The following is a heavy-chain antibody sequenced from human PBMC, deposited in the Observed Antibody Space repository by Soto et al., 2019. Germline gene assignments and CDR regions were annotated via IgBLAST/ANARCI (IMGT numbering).Heavy chain of an antibody. V-gene: IGHV4-31*03. D-gene: IGHD3-22*01. CDR3: ARENMYDSSGYYDY. CDR2: IYYSGST. J-gene: IGHJ4*02. Sequence: SETLSLTCTVSGGSISSGGYYWSWIRQHPGKGLEWIGYIYYSGSTYYNPSLEGRVTISVDTSKNQFSLKLSSVTAADTAVYYCARENMYDSSGYYDYWGQGTLVTVSS. CDR1: GGSISSGGYY.